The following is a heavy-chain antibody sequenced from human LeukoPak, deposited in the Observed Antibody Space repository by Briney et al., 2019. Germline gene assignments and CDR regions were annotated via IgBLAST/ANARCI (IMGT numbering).Heavy chain of an antibody. CDR1: GFTFSSYS. CDR3: ARLTRGQLRAYYMDV. J-gene: IGHJ6*03. CDR2: ISSSSSYI. V-gene: IGHV3-21*01. Sequence: GGSLRLSCAASGFTFSSYSMNWVRQAPGKGLEWVSSISSSSSYIYYADSVKGRFTISRDNAKNSLYLQMNSLRAEDTAVYYCARLTRGQLRAYYMDVWGKGTTVTVSS. D-gene: IGHD1-1*01.